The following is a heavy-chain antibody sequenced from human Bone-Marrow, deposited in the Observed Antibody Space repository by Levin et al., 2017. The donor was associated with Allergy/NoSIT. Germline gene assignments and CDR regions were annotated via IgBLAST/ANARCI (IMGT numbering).Heavy chain of an antibody. CDR1: GGSISSYY. CDR3: AIVVVPAAREGYYMDV. J-gene: IGHJ6*03. D-gene: IGHD2-2*01. V-gene: IGHV4-59*01. CDR2: IYYSGST. Sequence: PGGSLRLSCTVSGGSISSYYWSWIRQPPGKGLEWIGYIYYSGSTNYNPSLKSRVTLSVDTSKNQFSLKLSSVTAAGTAVYYCAIVVVPAAREGYYMDVWGKGTTVTVSS.